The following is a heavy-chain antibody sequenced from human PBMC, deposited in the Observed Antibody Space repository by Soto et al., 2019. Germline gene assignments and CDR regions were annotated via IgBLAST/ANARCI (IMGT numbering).Heavy chain of an antibody. Sequence: GGSLRLSCAASGFTFSSYGMHWVRQAPGKGLEWVAVIWYDGSNKYYADSVKCRFTISRDNSKNTLYLQMNSLRAEDTAVYYCARDKGYDSYFDYWGQGTLVTVSS. J-gene: IGHJ4*02. CDR1: GFTFSSYG. CDR2: IWYDGSNK. V-gene: IGHV3-33*01. D-gene: IGHD3-22*01. CDR3: ARDKGYDSYFDY.